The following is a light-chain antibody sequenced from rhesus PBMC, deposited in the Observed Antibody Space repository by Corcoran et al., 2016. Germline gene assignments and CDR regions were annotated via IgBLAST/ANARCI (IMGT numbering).Light chain of an antibody. J-gene: IGKJ2*01. Sequence: DIQMTQSPSSLSASVGDRVTITCRASENIYNYLNWYQHKPGKDPKLLIYKASTLQSGVPSRFSGIGSGTDYSFTLSSLQSADVATYCCQHTYGTPYSFGQGTKVEIK. CDR1: ENIYNY. V-gene: IGKV1-74*01. CDR3: QHTYGTPYS. CDR2: KAS.